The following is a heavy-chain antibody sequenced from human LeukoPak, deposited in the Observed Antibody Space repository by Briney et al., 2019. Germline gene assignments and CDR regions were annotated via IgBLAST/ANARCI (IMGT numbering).Heavy chain of an antibody. Sequence: PSETLSLTCAVSGYSISSGYYWGWIRQPPGKGLEWIGSIYHSGSTYYNPSLKSRVTISVDTSKNQFSPKLSSVTAADAAVYYCARANYYGSGSYGFDPWGQGTLVTVSS. V-gene: IGHV4-38-2*01. CDR2: IYHSGST. J-gene: IGHJ5*02. CDR1: GYSISSGYY. D-gene: IGHD3-10*01. CDR3: ARANYYGSGSYGFDP.